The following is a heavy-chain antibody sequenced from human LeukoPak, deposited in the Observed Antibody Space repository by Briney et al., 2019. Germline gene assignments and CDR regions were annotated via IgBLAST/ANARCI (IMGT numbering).Heavy chain of an antibody. J-gene: IGHJ3*02. V-gene: IGHV1-69*13. CDR1: GGTFSSYA. CDR3: ARVSVGAAHAFDI. CDR2: IIPIFGTA. Sequence: SVKVSCKASGGTFSSYAISWVRQAPGQGLEWMGGIIPIFGTANYAQKFQGRVTITADESTSTAYMELSSLRSEDTAVYYCARVSVGAAHAFDIWGQGTMVTVSS. D-gene: IGHD1-26*01.